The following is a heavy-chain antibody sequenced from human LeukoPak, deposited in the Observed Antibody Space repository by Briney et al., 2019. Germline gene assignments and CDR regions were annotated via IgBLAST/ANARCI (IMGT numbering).Heavy chain of an antibody. D-gene: IGHD6-19*01. CDR2: IYYSGTT. Sequence: SETLSLTCTVSGGSISSYSYYWGWIRQPPAKGLEWIGSIYYSGTTYYNPSLKSRVTISVYTSNNQFSLRLSSVTAADTAVYYCARHGDSSVWYVAYWGQGTLVTVSS. CDR3: ARHGDSSVWYVAY. J-gene: IGHJ4*02. V-gene: IGHV4-39*01. CDR1: GGSISSYSYY.